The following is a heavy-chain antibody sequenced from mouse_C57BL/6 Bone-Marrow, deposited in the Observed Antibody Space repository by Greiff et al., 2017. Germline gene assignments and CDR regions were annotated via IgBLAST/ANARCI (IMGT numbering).Heavy chain of an antibody. V-gene: IGHV14-2*01. CDR1: GFNIKDYY. J-gene: IGHJ2*01. CDR3: AREGYYYGSSYFDY. CDR2: IDPEDGET. Sequence: EVQLQQSGAELVKPGASVKLSCTASGFNIKDYYMPWVKQRTEQGLEWIGRIDPEDGETKYDPKFQGKATITAEPSSNTAYLQLSSLTSEDTAVYYCAREGYYYGSSYFDYWGQGTTLTVSS. D-gene: IGHD1-1*01.